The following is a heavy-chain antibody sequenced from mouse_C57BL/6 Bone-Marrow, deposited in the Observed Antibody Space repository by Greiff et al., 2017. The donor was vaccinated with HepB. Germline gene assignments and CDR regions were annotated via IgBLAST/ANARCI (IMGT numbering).Heavy chain of an antibody. V-gene: IGHV2-2*01. CDR2: IWSGGNT. D-gene: IGHD2-4*01. Sequence: QVQLQQSGPGLVQPSQSLSITCTVSGFSLTSYGVHWVRQSPGKGLEWLGVIWSGGNTDYNAAFISRLSISKDNSKSQVFFKMNSLQADDTAIYYCARNYDYDGAWFAYWGQGTLVTVSA. CDR3: ARNYDYDGAWFAY. CDR1: GFSLTSYG. J-gene: IGHJ3*01.